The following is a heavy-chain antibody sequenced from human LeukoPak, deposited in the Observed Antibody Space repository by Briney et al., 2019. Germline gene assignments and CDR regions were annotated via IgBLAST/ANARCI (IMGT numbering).Heavy chain of an antibody. CDR2: ISAYNGNT. CDR3: ASITMVRGVIRYFDY. V-gene: IGHV1-18*01. D-gene: IGHD3-10*01. J-gene: IGHJ4*02. CDR1: GYTFTSYG. Sequence: ASVKVSCKASGYTFTSYGISWVRQAPGQGLEWMGWISAYNGNTNYAQKLQGRVTMTTDTSTSTAYMELRSLRSDDTAVYYCASITMVRGVIRYFDYWGQGTLVTVSS.